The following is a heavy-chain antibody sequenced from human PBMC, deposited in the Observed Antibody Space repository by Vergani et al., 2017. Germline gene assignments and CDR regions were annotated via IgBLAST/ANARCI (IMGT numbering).Heavy chain of an antibody. CDR2: ISGSGGST. Sequence: EVQLLESGGGLVQPGGSLRLSCAASGFTFSSYAMSWVRQAPGEGLEWVSAISGSGGSTDYADSVKGRFTISRDKSKNTLYLQMNSLRAEDTAVYCCASPFSYYYYYMDVWGKGTTVTVSS. CDR1: GFTFSSYA. J-gene: IGHJ6*03. D-gene: IGHD3-3*02. CDR3: ASPFSYYYYYMDV. V-gene: IGHV3-23*01.